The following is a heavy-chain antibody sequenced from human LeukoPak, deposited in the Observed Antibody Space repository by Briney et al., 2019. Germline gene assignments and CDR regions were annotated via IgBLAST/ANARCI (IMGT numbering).Heavy chain of an antibody. D-gene: IGHD4-17*01. CDR2: IYPDDSDT. Sequence: GESLKISCKGSGYSFTSYWIGWVRRMPGKGLEWMGIIYPDDSDTRYSPSFQGQVTISADKSISTAYLQWSSLKASDTAMYYCARRLGTVTTQNWFDPWGQGTLVTVSS. CDR3: ARRLGTVTTQNWFDP. J-gene: IGHJ5*02. CDR1: GYSFTSYW. V-gene: IGHV5-51*01.